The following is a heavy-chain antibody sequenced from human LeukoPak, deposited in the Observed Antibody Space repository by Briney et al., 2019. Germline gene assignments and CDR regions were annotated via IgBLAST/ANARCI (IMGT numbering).Heavy chain of an antibody. D-gene: IGHD2-21*02. CDR3: ARLTALSYFDY. Sequence: PSETLSLTCAVYGGSFSGYYWSWIRQPAGKGLEWIGRIYSTGTTDYSPSLKSRVTMSVDTSINQFSLKLSSVTAADTAVYYCARLTALSYFDYWGQGTLVTVSS. V-gene: IGHV4-59*10. J-gene: IGHJ4*02. CDR1: GGSFSGYY. CDR2: IYSTGTT.